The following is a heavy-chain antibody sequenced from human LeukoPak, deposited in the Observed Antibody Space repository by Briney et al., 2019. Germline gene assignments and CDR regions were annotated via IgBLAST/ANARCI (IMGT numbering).Heavy chain of an antibody. CDR1: GGSISSNY. J-gene: IGHJ6*02. D-gene: IGHD5-12*01. V-gene: IGHV4-59*01. Sequence: SVTLSLTCTLSGGSISSNYWSWVRQPPGKGLEWLGYMNYSGRSNYNPSLKSRVTISVDTSKNQVSLKLSSVTAADTAVYYCATEVAPSDHYYYYGMDVWGQGTTVT. CDR3: ATEVAPSDHYYYYGMDV. CDR2: MNYSGRS.